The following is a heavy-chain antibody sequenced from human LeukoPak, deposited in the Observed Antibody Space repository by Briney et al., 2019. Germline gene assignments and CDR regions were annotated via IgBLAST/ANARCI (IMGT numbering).Heavy chain of an antibody. CDR1: GFTFSTYW. V-gene: IGHV3-7*05. CDR3: ATSTYYYDS. Sequence: GGSLRLSCAASGFTFSTYWMNWVRQAPGKGLEWVANIKEDGSEKYYVDSVKGRFTISRDNAKNSLYLQMNSLRAEDTAVYYCATSTYYYDSWGQGTLVTASS. J-gene: IGHJ4*02. CDR2: IKEDGSEK.